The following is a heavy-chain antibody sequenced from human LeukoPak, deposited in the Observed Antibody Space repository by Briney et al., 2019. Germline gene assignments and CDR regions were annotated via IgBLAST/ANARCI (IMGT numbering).Heavy chain of an antibody. Sequence: SVKVSCKASGGTFSSYAISWVRQAPGQGLEWMGGIIPIFGTANYAQKFQGRVTITADESTSTAYMELSSLRSEDTAVYYCASGLAKHREVGSGNSGDLGQGTLVTVYS. CDR2: IIPIFGTA. J-gene: IGHJ4*02. CDR1: GGTFSSYA. V-gene: IGHV1-69*13. CDR3: ASGLAKHREVGSGNSGD. D-gene: IGHD3-10*01.